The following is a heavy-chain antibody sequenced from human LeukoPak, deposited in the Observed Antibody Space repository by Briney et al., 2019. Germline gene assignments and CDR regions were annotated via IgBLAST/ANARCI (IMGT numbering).Heavy chain of an antibody. CDR2: IKQDGSEK. D-gene: IGHD2-2*02. J-gene: IGHJ6*03. Sequence: GGSLRLSCAASGFTFSSYWMSWVRQAPGKGLEWVANIKQDGSEKYYVDSVKGRFTISRDNAKNSLYLQMNSLRAEDTAVYYCARSGTYCSSTSCYMDYYYMDVWGEGTTVTVSS. V-gene: IGHV3-7*01. CDR1: GFTFSSYW. CDR3: ARSGTYCSSTSCYMDYYYMDV.